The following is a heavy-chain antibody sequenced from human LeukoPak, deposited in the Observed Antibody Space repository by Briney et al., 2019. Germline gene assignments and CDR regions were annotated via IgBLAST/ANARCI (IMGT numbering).Heavy chain of an antibody. CDR1: GGSISSGDYY. D-gene: IGHD3-22*01. CDR2: IYYSGST. V-gene: IGHV4-30-4*01. CDR3: AGSRDSSGLPI. J-gene: IGHJ3*02. Sequence: SETLSLTCTVSGGSISSGDYYWSWIRQPPGKGLEWIGYIYYSGSTYCNPSLKSRVTISVDTSKNQFSLKLSSVTAADTAVYYCAGSRDSSGLPIWGQGTMVTVSS.